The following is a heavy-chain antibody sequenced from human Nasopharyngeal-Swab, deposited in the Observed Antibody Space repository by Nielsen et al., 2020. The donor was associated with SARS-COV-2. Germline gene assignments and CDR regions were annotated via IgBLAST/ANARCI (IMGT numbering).Heavy chain of an antibody. V-gene: IGHV4-34*01. D-gene: IGHD1-1*01. CDR2: INPSGSP. CDR3: ARGRRERAPRYYYYGMDV. J-gene: IGHJ6*02. Sequence: SETLSLTCAVYGGAFSGFYWSWIRQSPGEGLEWIGEINPSGSPDYNPSLKSRVSMSVDTSKNQVFLNLRSVTAADTALYYCARGRRERAPRYYYYGMDVWGQGTTVTVS. CDR1: GGAFSGFY.